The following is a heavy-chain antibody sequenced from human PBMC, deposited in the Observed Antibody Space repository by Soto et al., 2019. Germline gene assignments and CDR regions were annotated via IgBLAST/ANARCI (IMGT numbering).Heavy chain of an antibody. V-gene: IGHV3-48*03. J-gene: IGHJ4*02. Sequence: GGSLRLSCEGSGFSFRSYEMNWVRQAPGKGLEWISYINSGNLIHYADSVKGRFTISRDNAKNSVFLEMDSLRAEDTAIYYCLRGNTGYGNFDSWGQGTLVTVSS. D-gene: IGHD5-12*01. CDR2: INSGNLI. CDR1: GFSFRSYE. CDR3: LRGNTGYGNFDS.